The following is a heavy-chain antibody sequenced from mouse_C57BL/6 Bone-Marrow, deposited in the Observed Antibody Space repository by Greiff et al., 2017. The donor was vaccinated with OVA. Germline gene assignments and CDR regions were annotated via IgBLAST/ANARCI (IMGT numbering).Heavy chain of an antibody. V-gene: IGHV5-4*01. CDR2: ISDGGSYT. CDR3: AGAGGNTAPFDY. Sequence: EVQGVESGGGFVKPGGSLKLSCAASGFTFSSYAMSWVRQTPEQRLEWVATISDGGSYTYYPDNVKGRFPISRDNAKNNLDLQMSHLKSEDTAMYYCAGAGGNTAPFDYRGQGATLTVST. CDR1: GFTFSSYA. J-gene: IGHJ2*01. D-gene: IGHD1-2*01.